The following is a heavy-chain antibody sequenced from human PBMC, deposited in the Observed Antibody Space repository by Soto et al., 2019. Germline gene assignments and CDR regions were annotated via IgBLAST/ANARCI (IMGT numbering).Heavy chain of an antibody. V-gene: IGHV4-39*01. CDR2: IYYSGRT. D-gene: IGHD2-21*01. CDR3: ARNIVVVINSPYDAFDI. Sequence: QLQLQESGPGLVKPSETLCLTCTVSGGSISSSSYYWGWVRQPPGKGLQWVGSIYYSGRTYYNPSLKGRVTISVDSSNNQFSLNLSSVTAADTAVYYCARNIVVVINSPYDAFDIWGQGTMVTVSS. J-gene: IGHJ3*02. CDR1: GGSISSSSYY.